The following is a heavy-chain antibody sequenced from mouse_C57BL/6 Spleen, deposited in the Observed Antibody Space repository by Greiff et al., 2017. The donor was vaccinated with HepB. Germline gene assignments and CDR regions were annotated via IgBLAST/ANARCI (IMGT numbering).Heavy chain of an antibody. J-gene: IGHJ1*03. CDR3: ASPELYFDV. CDR2: IYPGDGDT. V-gene: IGHV1-82*01. Sequence: QVQLQQSGPELVKPGASVKISCKASGYAFSSSWMNWVKQRPGKGLEWIGRIYPGDGDTNYNGKFKGKATLTADKSSSTAYMQLSSLTSEDSAVYFCASPELYFDVWGTGTTVTVSS. CDR1: GYAFSSSW.